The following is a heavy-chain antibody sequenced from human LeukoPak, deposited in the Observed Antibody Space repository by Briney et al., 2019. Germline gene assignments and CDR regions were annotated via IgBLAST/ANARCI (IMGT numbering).Heavy chain of an antibody. CDR1: GFTFSSYA. J-gene: IGHJ4*02. D-gene: IGHD3-10*01. Sequence: GGSLRLSCAASGFTFSSYAMSWVRQAPGKGLEWVSAISGSGGSTYCADSVKGRFTISRDNSKNMLSLQMNSLRAEDTAVYYCAKDQGSGSYPIDYWGQGTLVTVSS. CDR2: ISGSGGST. V-gene: IGHV3-23*01. CDR3: AKDQGSGSYPIDY.